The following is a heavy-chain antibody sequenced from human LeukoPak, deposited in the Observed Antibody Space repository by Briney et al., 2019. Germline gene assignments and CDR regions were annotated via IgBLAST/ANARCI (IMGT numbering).Heavy chain of an antibody. CDR1: GGSISSNSYY. Sequence: KPSETLSLTCAVSGGSISSNSYYWGWIRQPPGKGLEWIGSIYYSGSTYYNPSLKSRVTISVDTSKNQFSLKLSSVTAADTAVYYCARGGMITFGAINWFDPWGQGTQVTVSS. CDR3: ARGGMITFGAINWFDP. J-gene: IGHJ5*02. CDR2: IYYSGST. V-gene: IGHV4-39*01. D-gene: IGHD3-16*01.